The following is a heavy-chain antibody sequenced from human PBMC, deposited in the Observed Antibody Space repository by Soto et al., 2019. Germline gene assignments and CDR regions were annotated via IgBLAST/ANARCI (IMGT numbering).Heavy chain of an antibody. CDR2: IVVGSGNT. CDR3: AATPGIAAAGTYDAFDI. CDR1: GFTFTSSA. D-gene: IGHD6-13*01. V-gene: IGHV1-58*02. J-gene: IGHJ3*02. Sequence: SVKVSCKASGFTFTSSAMQWVRQARGQRLEWIGWIVVGSGNTNYAQKFQERVTITRDMSTSTAYMELSSLRSEDTAVYYCAATPGIAAAGTYDAFDIWGQGTMVTVSS.